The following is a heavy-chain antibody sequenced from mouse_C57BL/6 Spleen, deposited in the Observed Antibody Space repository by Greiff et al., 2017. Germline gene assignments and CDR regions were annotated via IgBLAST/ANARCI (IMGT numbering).Heavy chain of an antibody. V-gene: IGHV1-7*01. CDR1: SYTFTSYW. CDR3: ARYNGDGYYGGYFDY. CDR2: INPSSGYT. D-gene: IGHD2-3*01. Sequence: QVQLKESGAELAKPGASVKLSCKASSYTFTSYWMHWVKQRPGQGLEWIGYINPSSGYTKYNQKFKDKATLTADKSSSTAYMQLSSLTYEDSAVXYCARYNGDGYYGGYFDYWGQGTTLTVSS. J-gene: IGHJ2*01.